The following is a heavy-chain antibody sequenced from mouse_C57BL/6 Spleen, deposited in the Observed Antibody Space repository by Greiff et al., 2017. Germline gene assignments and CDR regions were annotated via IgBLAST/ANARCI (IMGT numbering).Heavy chain of an antibody. CDR3: TRDGSNYWYFDV. D-gene: IGHD1-1*01. V-gene: IGHV1-15*01. CDR1: GYTFTDYE. CDR2: IDPETGGT. Sequence: QVHVKQSGAELVRPGASVTLSCKASGYTFTDYEMHWVKQTPVHGLEWIGAIDPETGGTAYNQKFKGKAILTADKSSSTAYMELRSLTSEDSAVYYCTRDGSNYWYFDVWGTGTTVTVSS. J-gene: IGHJ1*03.